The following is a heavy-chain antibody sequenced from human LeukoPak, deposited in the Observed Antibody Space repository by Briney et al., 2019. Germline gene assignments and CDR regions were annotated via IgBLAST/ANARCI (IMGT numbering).Heavy chain of an antibody. Sequence: GASVKVSCKASGYTFTGYYMHWVRQAPGQGLEWMGCINPNSGGTNYAQKFQGRVTMTRDTSIGTAYMELSRLRSDDTAVYYCARNLVPAAYYYYYYMDVWGKGTTVTVSS. CDR1: GYTFTGYY. CDR2: INPNSGGT. V-gene: IGHV1-2*02. D-gene: IGHD2-2*01. J-gene: IGHJ6*03. CDR3: ARNLVPAAYYYYYYMDV.